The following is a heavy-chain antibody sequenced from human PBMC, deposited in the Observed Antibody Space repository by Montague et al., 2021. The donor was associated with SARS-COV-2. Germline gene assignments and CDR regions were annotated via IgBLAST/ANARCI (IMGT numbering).Heavy chain of an antibody. CDR1: GDSVAGLRRR. CDR3: TSGREGNYNVMDV. Sequence: CAISGDSVAGLRRRWEEHTSELQSQFQRVGRLFHGTKWYNDYAVSVRGRVTINPDTSKNQFSLQLNSVTPEDTAIYYCTSGREGNYNVMDVWGQGTTVTVS. CDR2: LFHGTKWYN. J-gene: IGHJ6*02. V-gene: IGHV6-1*01. D-gene: IGHD1-1*01.